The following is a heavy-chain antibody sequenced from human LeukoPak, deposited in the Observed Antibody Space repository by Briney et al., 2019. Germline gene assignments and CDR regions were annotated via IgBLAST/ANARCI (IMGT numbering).Heavy chain of an antibody. V-gene: IGHV4-39*01. CDR3: ARHEEMITFGGVIASYYFDY. D-gene: IGHD3-16*02. J-gene: IGHJ4*02. CDR1: GGSISSSSYY. Sequence: SETLSLTCTVSGGSISSSSYYWGWIRQPPGKGLEWIGSIYYSGSTYYNPSLKGRVTISVDTSKNQFPLKLSSVTAADTAVYYCARHEEMITFGGVIASYYFDYWGQGTLVTVSS. CDR2: IYYSGST.